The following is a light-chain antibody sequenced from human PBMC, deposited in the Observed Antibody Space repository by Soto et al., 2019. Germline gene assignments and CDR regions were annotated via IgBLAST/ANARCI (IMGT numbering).Light chain of an antibody. CDR1: QSVDTTF. CDR2: GAS. Sequence: EIVLTQSPGSLSLSPGQRATLSCRASQSVDTTFFAWYQKKPGQAPRLLIYGASKRATGIPDRFSGSGSGTAFTLIISRLEPEDFAVYSCQQYMSPVTFGQGTKVEIK. CDR3: QQYMSPVT. V-gene: IGKV3-20*01. J-gene: IGKJ1*01.